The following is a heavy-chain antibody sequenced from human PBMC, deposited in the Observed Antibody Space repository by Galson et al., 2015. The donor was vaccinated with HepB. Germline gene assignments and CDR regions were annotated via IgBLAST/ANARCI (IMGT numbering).Heavy chain of an antibody. D-gene: IGHD3-10*01. Sequence: SLRLSCAASGFTFSSYAMSWVRQAPGKGLEWVSAISGSGASTYYADSVKGRFTISRDNSKNTLYLQMNSLRAEDTAVYYCAKDLGRLGITMVRGVIGEWFDPWGQGTLVTVSS. J-gene: IGHJ5*02. CDR3: AKDLGRLGITMVRGVIGEWFDP. CDR2: ISGSGAST. CDR1: GFTFSSYA. V-gene: IGHV3-23*01.